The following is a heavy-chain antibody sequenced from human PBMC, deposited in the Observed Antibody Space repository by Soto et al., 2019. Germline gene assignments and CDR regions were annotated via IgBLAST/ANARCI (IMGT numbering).Heavy chain of an antibody. Sequence: XSVKVSCKASVYTFTSYYIHWLRQAPGQGLEWMGWVNPHSGATVFAQKFLGSVTLTTDTSINTAYMELTSLTSDDTALYYCARPPNPWEPYAFHIWGQGTLVTVSS. CDR2: VNPHSGAT. CDR3: ARPPNPWEPYAFHI. J-gene: IGHJ3*02. D-gene: IGHD1-26*01. V-gene: IGHV1-2*04. CDR1: VYTFTSYY.